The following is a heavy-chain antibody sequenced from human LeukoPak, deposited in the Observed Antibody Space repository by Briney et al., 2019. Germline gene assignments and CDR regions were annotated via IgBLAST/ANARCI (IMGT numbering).Heavy chain of an antibody. V-gene: IGHV3-74*01. J-gene: IGHJ4*02. CDR2: ISTDGYTT. Sequence: GGSLRLSCAASGLAFSAYKMHWVRQAPRKGLVWVSRISTDGYTTDYADFVQGRFTASRDNTKNTWSLEMNSLRAEDTAVYYCAVGGSPGYWGQGTLVTVSS. D-gene: IGHD2-15*01. CDR1: GLAFSAYK. CDR3: AVGGSPGY.